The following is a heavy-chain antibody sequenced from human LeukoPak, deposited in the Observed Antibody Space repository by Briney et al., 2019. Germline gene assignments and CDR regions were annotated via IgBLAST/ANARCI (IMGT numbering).Heavy chain of an antibody. CDR3: AKLSGYNSGWYDY. Sequence: GGSLRLSCAASGFTFDDYAIPWVRQAPGKGLEWVSGISWNSGNIGYADSVKGRFTISRDNAKSFLYLQMNSLRAEDTALYYCAKLSGYNSGWYDYWGQGTLVTVSS. D-gene: IGHD6-19*01. CDR2: ISWNSGNI. J-gene: IGHJ4*02. CDR1: GFTFDDYA. V-gene: IGHV3-9*01.